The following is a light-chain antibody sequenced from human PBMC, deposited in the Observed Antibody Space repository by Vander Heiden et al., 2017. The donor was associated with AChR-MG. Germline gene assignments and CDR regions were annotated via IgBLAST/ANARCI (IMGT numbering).Light chain of an antibody. CDR2: KTA. J-gene: IGKJ1*01. Sequence: IQTTQSPSTLSACSLDRASITCRASQSVNKWLAWYQQKTAKDPNLLIYKTANLAARVPSRFSGSGSGTEFTLTISSMQPDDVAAYYCQQYHAYPKTFGQGTKVEIK. V-gene: IGKV1-5*03. CDR1: QSVNKW. CDR3: QQYHAYPKT.